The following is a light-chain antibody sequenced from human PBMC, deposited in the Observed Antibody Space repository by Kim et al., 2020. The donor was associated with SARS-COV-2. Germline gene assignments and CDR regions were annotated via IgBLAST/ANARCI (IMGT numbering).Light chain of an antibody. CDR2: AAS. V-gene: IGKV1-17*03. Sequence: DIQMTQSPSTMSASVGDRVTITCRASQDIRPFLAWFQHKPGKVPKRLIYAASTLQSGVPSRFSGSGSGTEFTLTICSLQPDDFATYYCLQQRIYPYTFGQGTKLGI. CDR3: LQQRIYPYT. J-gene: IGKJ2*01. CDR1: QDIRPF.